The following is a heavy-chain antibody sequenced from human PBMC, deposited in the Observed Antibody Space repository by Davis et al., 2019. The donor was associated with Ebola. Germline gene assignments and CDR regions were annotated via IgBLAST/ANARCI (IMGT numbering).Heavy chain of an antibody. CDR3: AREPTGNYYYFYGMDV. J-gene: IGHJ6*04. CDR1: GFTFSTYG. V-gene: IGHV3-53*01. CDR2: IYGGDT. Sequence: GGSLRLSCAASGFTFSTYGMNWVRQAPGKGLEWVSGIYGGDTHYADSVKGRFTISRDNSKNTLHLQMNSLRVEDTAVYFCAREPTGNYYYFYGMDVWGKGTTVSVSS. D-gene: IGHD4-11*01.